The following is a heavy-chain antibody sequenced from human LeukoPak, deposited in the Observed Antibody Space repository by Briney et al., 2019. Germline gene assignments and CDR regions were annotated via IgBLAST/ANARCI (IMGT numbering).Heavy chain of an antibody. CDR1: GYTFTNYY. CDR3: ARGPHIRTYDRDNWFDP. CDR2: INISGGNT. Sequence: ASVKVSCKASGYTFTNYYIYWVRQAPGQGLEWMDLINISGGNTNYAQKFQGRVTMTRDMSTSTVYMELSSLRSEDTAIYYCARGPHIRTYDRDNWFDPWGQGTLVTVSS. D-gene: IGHD3-3*01. J-gene: IGHJ5*02. V-gene: IGHV1-46*01.